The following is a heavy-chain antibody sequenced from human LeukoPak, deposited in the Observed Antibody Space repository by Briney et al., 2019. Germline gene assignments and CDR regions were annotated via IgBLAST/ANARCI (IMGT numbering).Heavy chain of an antibody. V-gene: IGHV3-64*01. J-gene: IGHJ4*02. D-gene: IGHD1-26*01. Sequence: GGPLRLSCAASGFSFSTYAMHWVRQAPGKGLEYVAAITSNGGSTYYAISVKGRFTISRDNSKNTLYLQMGSLRAENMAVYYCARVRWSSAFDYWGQGTLVTVSS. CDR1: GFSFSTYA. CDR3: ARVRWSSAFDY. CDR2: ITSNGGST.